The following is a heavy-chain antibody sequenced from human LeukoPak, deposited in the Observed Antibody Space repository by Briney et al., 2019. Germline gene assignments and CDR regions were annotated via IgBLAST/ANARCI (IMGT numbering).Heavy chain of an antibody. V-gene: IGHV1-2*02. J-gene: IGHJ4*02. D-gene: IGHD3-22*01. CDR3: ARDERSGYSYYFDY. CDR1: GYTFTGYY. CDR2: INPNSGGT. Sequence: GASVKVSCKASGYTFTGYYMHWVRQAPGQGLEWMGWINPNSGGTNYAQKFQGRVTMTRDTSISTAYMELSRLRSDDTAVYYCARDERSGYSYYFDYWGQGTLVTVSS.